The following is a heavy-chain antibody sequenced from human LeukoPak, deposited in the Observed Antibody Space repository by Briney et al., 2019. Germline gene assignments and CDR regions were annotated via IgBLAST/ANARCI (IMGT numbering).Heavy chain of an antibody. D-gene: IGHD3-10*01. V-gene: IGHV1-69*04. CDR1: GGTFSSYA. CDR2: IIPIFGIA. J-gene: IGHJ4*02. CDR3: AREWFGELPFDY. Sequence: SVQVSCKASGGTFSSYAISWVGQPPGRGLEWMGRIIPIFGIANYAQKFQGRVTITADKSTSTAYMELSSLRSEDTAVYYCAREWFGELPFDYWARGTLVTVSS.